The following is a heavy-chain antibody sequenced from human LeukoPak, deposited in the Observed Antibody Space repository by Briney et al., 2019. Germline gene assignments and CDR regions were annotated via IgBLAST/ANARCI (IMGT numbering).Heavy chain of an antibody. Sequence: PSETLSLTCTVSGGSISSGGYFWRWIRQHPGKGLEWIGYIYYSGSTYYNPSLKSRVTISVDTSKNQFSLKLSSVTAADTAVYYCARGLIAARPVNWFDPWGQGTLVTVSS. CDR2: IYYSGST. CDR1: GGSISSGGYF. CDR3: ARGLIAARPVNWFDP. D-gene: IGHD6-6*01. J-gene: IGHJ5*02. V-gene: IGHV4-31*03.